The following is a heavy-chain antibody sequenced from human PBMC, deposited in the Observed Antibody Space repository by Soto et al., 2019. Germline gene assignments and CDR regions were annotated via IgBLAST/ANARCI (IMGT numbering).Heavy chain of an antibody. V-gene: IGHV1-8*01. Sequence: ASVKVSCKASGYTFTNFDINWVRQATGQGLEWMGWMNPNSDFTGSAQKFQGRLTMTRDTSKSTAYMELSSLRSEDTAVYYCVRVAIGWNFDDWGQGTLVTVAS. J-gene: IGHJ4*02. CDR3: VRVAIGWNFDD. CDR1: GYTFTNFD. D-gene: IGHD6-19*01. CDR2: MNPNSDFT.